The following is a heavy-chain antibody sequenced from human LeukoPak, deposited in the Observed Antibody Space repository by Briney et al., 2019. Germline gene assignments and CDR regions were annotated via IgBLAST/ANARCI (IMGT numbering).Heavy chain of an antibody. V-gene: IGHV1-2*02. CDR2: INPNSGGT. Sequence: ASVKVSCKASGYTFTDYSMHWVRQAPGQGLEWMGWINPNSGGTNYAQKFQGRVTMTRDTSISTAYMELSRLRSDDTAVYFCARVGYSSTFDYWGQGTLVTVSS. CDR1: GYTFTDYS. J-gene: IGHJ4*02. CDR3: ARVGYSSTFDY. D-gene: IGHD6-13*01.